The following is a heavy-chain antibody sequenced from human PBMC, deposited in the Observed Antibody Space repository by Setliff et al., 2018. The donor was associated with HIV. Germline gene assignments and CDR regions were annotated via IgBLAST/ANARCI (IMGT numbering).Heavy chain of an antibody. V-gene: IGHV4-38-2*01. Sequence: KASETLSLTCAVSGYSISSGYYWGWIRQPPGKGLEWIGTIYHSGSTYYNPSLKSRVTISVDTSKSQFSLRLNSVTATDTALYYCARGRFHRLHRPYSGSGSLGIQYFDYWGQGTLVTVSS. D-gene: IGHD3-10*01. CDR3: ARGRFHRLHRPYSGSGSLGIQYFDY. CDR1: GYSISSGYY. J-gene: IGHJ4*02. CDR2: IYHSGST.